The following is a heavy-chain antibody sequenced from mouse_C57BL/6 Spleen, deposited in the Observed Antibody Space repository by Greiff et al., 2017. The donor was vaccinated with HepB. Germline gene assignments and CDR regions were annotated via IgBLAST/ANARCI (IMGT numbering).Heavy chain of an antibody. CDR1: GYTFTSYW. D-gene: IGHD1-1*01. CDR3: ARGALYYGSSYGYFDV. J-gene: IGHJ1*03. V-gene: IGHV1-64*01. Sequence: VQLQQPGAELVKPGASVKLSCKASGYTFTSYWMHWVKQRPGQGLEWIGMIHPNSGSTNYNEKFKSKATLTVDKSSSTAYMQLSSLTSEDAAVYYCARGALYYGSSYGYFDVWGTGTTVTVSS. CDR2: IHPNSGST.